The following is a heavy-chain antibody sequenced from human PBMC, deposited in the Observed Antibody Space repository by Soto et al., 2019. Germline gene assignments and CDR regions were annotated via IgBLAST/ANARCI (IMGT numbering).Heavy chain of an antibody. V-gene: IGHV4-38-2*02. J-gene: IGHJ4*02. Sequence: PSETLSLTCNVSGFAISRGYYWSWVRQTPGRGLEWIGSIYPSVSSYHNPSLETRLTLSIDTSKNQFTLKLASVTAADTALYYCPREKVGTTFFANWGQGTQVTVSS. D-gene: IGHD1-1*01. CDR1: GFAISRGYY. CDR2: IYPSVSS. CDR3: PREKVGTTFFAN.